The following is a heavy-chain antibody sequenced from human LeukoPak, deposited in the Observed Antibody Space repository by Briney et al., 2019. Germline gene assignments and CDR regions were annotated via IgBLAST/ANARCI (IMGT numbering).Heavy chain of an antibody. Sequence: PGGSLRLSCAASGFTFDYSAMTWVRQAPEKGLEWVSTINTGDITFYANSVKGRSTISRDNSKNALFLQMNSLRAEDTAIYYCVKGGFTYYDDWGQGTLVTVSS. V-gene: IGHV3-23*01. CDR3: VKGGFTYYDD. J-gene: IGHJ4*02. D-gene: IGHD3-22*01. CDR1: GFTFDYSA. CDR2: INTGDIT.